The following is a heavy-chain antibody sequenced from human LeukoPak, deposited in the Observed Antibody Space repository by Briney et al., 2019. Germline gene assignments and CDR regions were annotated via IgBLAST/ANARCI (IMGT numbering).Heavy chain of an antibody. CDR2: INPNSGGT. CDR3: ARDRFYIAVAGSPFDY. Sequence: ASVKVSCKASGYTFTGYYMHWVRQAPGQGLEWMGWINPNSGGTNYAQKFQGRVTMTRDTSISTAYMELSRLRSDDTAVYYCARDRFYIAVAGSPFDYWGQGTPVTVSS. CDR1: GYTFTGYY. D-gene: IGHD6-19*01. J-gene: IGHJ4*02. V-gene: IGHV1-2*02.